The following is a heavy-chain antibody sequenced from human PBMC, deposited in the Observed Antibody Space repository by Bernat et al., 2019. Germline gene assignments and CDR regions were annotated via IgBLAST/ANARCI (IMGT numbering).Heavy chain of an antibody. D-gene: IGHD1-26*01. J-gene: IGHJ4*02. Sequence: QVQLVESGGGVVQPGRSLRLSCAASGFTFSSYAMHCVRQAPGKGLEWVAVISYDGSNKYYADSVKGRFTISRYNYKNTLYLQMNSLRAEDTAVYYCARWGLSGSSRGGYYCDYWGQGTLVTVSS. CDR2: ISYDGSNK. V-gene: IGHV3-30-3*01. CDR1: GFTFSSYA. CDR3: ARWGLSGSSRGGYYCDY.